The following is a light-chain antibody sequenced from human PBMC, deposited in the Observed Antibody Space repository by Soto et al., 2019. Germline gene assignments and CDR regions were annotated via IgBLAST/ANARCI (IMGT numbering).Light chain of an antibody. CDR3: HQRQYWHPIT. V-gene: IGKV3-15*01. Sequence: EIVITQSPATLSVSPGGRATLSCRASQSVSIKLAWYQQRPGQAPRLLIYDTSTRATGIPARFSGSGSGTEFTLTISSLQSEDFAVYYCHQRQYWHPITFGHGTRLEI. CDR1: QSVSIK. J-gene: IGKJ5*01. CDR2: DTS.